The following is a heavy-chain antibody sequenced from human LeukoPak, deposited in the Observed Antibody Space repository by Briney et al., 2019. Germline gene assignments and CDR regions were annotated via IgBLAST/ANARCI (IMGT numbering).Heavy chain of an antibody. CDR3: AKESSSGYYYDY. J-gene: IGHJ4*02. CDR2: ISYDGSNK. Sequence: GGSLRLSCAASGFTFSSYGMHWVRQAPGKGLEWVAVISYDGSNKYYADSVKGRFTISRDNSKNTLYLQMNSLRAEDTAVYYCAKESSSGYYYDYWGQGTLVTVSS. D-gene: IGHD3-22*01. CDR1: GFTFSSYG. V-gene: IGHV3-30*18.